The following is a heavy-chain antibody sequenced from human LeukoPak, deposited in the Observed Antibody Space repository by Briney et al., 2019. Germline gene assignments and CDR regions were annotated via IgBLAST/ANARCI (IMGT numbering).Heavy chain of an antibody. CDR1: GFTFSSYA. V-gene: IGHV3-23*01. Sequence: PGGSLRLSCAASGFTFSSYAMSWVRQAPGKGLEWVSAISGSGGSTYYADSVKGRFTISRDNSKNTLYLQMNSLRAEDTAVYYCAKDGDSSSSGYYHFYMDVWGKGTTVTVSS. D-gene: IGHD6-6*01. CDR3: AKDGDSSSSGYYHFYMDV. CDR2: ISGSGGST. J-gene: IGHJ6*03.